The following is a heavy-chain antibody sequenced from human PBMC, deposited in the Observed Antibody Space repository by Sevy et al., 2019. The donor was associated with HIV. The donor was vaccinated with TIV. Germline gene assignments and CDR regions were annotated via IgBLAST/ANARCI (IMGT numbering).Heavy chain of an antibody. CDR2: ISAYDGKT. CDR3: ARDGRTGTYLFDL. V-gene: IGHV1-18*01. J-gene: IGHJ4*02. CDR1: GYTFSSYG. Sequence: ASVKVSCKTSGYTFSSYGITWMRQAPGQGLEWLGWISAYDGKTKYAQKFQDRVTMTTRTSARTAYMERRGLISDDTATYYCARDGRTGTYLFDLWGQGTLVTVSS. D-gene: IGHD1-26*01.